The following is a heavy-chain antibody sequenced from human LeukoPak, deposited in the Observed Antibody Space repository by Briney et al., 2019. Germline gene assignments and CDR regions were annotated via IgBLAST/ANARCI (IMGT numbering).Heavy chain of an antibody. CDR2: IVVGSGNT. CDR1: GFTFTSSA. D-gene: IGHD2-21*02. J-gene: IGHJ4*02. Sequence: TSVKISCKASGFTFTSSAVQWVRQARGQRLEWIGWIVVGSGNTNYAQKFQERVTITRDMSTSTAYMELSSLGSEDTAVYYCAADPWCGGDCYQFDYWGQGTLVTVSS. CDR3: AADPWCGGDCYQFDY. V-gene: IGHV1-58*01.